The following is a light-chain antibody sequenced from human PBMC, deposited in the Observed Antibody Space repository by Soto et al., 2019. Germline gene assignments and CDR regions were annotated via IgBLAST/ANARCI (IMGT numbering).Light chain of an antibody. V-gene: IGKV1-33*01. CDR2: DAS. CDR3: LQYDSLPLT. Sequence: DIQMTQSPSSLSASVGDRVTITCQASQDISTYLSWFQQKPGNAPKLLIFDASNLGTGVPARFSGSGSGTDFTLTISSLQPEDIAAYYCLQYDSLPLTFGPGAKVVIK. J-gene: IGKJ3*01. CDR1: QDISTY.